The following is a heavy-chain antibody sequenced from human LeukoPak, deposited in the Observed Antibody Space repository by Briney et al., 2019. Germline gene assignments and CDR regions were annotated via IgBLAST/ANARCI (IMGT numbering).Heavy chain of an antibody. CDR2: IIPIFGTA. Sequence: SVKVSCKASGGTFISYAISWVRQAPGQGLEWMGGIIPIFGTANYAQKFQGRVTITADESTSTAYMELSSLRSEDTAVYYCARLEGYCTNGVCSFDYWGQGTLVTVSS. CDR3: ARLEGYCTNGVCSFDY. V-gene: IGHV1-69*13. D-gene: IGHD2-8*01. J-gene: IGHJ4*02. CDR1: GGTFISYA.